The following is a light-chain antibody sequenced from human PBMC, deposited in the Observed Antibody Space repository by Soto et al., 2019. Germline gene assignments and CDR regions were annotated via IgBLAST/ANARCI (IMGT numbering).Light chain of an antibody. CDR1: QTIDNSY. V-gene: IGKV3-20*01. Sequence: EIGVTRSPGTLSLSPGESATLSCRASQTIDNSYLAWYQQRPDQAPRLLIYGVAYKSTGTPYRFSATGSETDFALAISRLEPEDFAVYFCQQYRTPPHTFGQGTKVE. J-gene: IGKJ1*01. CDR3: QQYRTPPHT. CDR2: GVA.